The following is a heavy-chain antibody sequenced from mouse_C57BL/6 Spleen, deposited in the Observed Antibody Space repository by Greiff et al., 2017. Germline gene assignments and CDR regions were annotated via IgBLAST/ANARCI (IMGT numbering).Heavy chain of an antibody. CDR1: GYTFTSYW. V-gene: IGHV1-64*01. J-gene: IGHJ3*01. D-gene: IGHD1-1*01. CDR3: ARGITTVMAPVAY. CDR2: IHPNSGST. Sequence: VQLQQPGAELVKPGASVKLSCKASGYTFTSYWMHWVKQRPGQGLEWIGMIHPNSGSTNYNEKFKSKATLTVDKASSAAYMQLSSLTSEDSAVYYCARGITTVMAPVAYWGQGTLVTVSA.